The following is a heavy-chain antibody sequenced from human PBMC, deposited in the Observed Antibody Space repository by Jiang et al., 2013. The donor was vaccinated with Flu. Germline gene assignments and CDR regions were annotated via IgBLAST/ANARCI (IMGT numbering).Heavy chain of an antibody. D-gene: IGHD2-2*01. CDR2: LWHDGSNK. J-gene: IGHJ4*02. CDR1: GFTFSYYA. CDR3: ATLRGSSYDTYLMDF. Sequence: QLVESGGGVVQPGGSLRLSCAASGFTFSYYAMHWVRQAPGKGLEWVASLWHDGSNKYYVDSVKGRFIASRENSKNTLYLQMNSLRAEDTAVYYCATLRGSSYDTYLMDFWGQGTLVTVSP. V-gene: IGHV3-30*02.